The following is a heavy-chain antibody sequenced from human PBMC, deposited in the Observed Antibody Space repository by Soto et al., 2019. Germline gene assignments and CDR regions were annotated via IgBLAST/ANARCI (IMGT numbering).Heavy chain of an antibody. V-gene: IGHV2-5*02. CDR1: GLSLRTSGVG. CDR3: AQSRCGGDCLRSYPSHYDSGVDV. D-gene: IGHD2-21*02. J-gene: IGHJ6*02. CDR2: IYWDNDK. Sequence: QITLKESGPTLVKPTQTLTLTSNSSGLSLRTSGVGVGWSRQPPGKTLEWLALIYWDNDKRYSPSLRSRLTITKDTSETQVALTMTSIDPVDTAKYYCAQSRCGGDCLRSYPSHYDSGVDVWGQGTTVTVSS.